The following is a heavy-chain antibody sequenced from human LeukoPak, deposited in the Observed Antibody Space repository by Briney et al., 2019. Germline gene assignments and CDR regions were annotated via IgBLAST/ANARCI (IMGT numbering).Heavy chain of an antibody. D-gene: IGHD1-26*01. J-gene: IGHJ4*02. CDR3: AKDSLPYSGSYLVDY. CDR1: GFTFSSYG. V-gene: IGHV3-30*02. Sequence: PGGSLRLSCAASGFTFSSYGMHWVRQAPGKGLGWVAFIRYDGSNKYYADSVKGRFTISRDNSKNTLYLQMNSLRAEDTAVYYCAKDSLPYSGSYLVDYWGQGTLVTVSS. CDR2: IRYDGSNK.